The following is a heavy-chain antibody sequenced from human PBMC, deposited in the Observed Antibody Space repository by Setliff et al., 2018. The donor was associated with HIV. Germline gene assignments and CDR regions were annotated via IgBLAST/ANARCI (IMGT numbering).Heavy chain of an antibody. V-gene: IGHV4-39*01. D-gene: IGHD6-19*01. J-gene: IGHJ5*02. CDR1: GDSITSGHFY. CDR3: ARPHSGRGGGAYFDP. Sequence: SETLSLTCTVSGDSITSGHFYWGWIRQAPGQGLEWIGNILDGRVTFFNPSLRGRGTISVDTSKNQVSLNPRSVTAADSAVYHCARPHSGRGGGAYFDPWGQGMLVTVSS. CDR2: ILDGRVT.